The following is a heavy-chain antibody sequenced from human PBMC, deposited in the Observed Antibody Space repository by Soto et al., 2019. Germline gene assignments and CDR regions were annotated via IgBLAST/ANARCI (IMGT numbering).Heavy chain of an antibody. J-gene: IGHJ4*02. CDR1: GFTFSNYG. D-gene: IGHD6-13*01. Sequence: GGPLRLSCAASGFTFSNYGMHWVRQAPGKGLGWVSVIANDGGDKKYANSVKGRFTISRENAKNTMYLQMNSLRAEDTAVYYCAKDLKVAAAGYFFDHWGQGTLVTVSS. V-gene: IGHV3-30*18. CDR2: IANDGGDK. CDR3: AKDLKVAAAGYFFDH.